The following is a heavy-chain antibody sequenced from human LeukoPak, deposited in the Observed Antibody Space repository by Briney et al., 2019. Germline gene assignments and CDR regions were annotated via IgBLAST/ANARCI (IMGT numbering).Heavy chain of an antibody. CDR2: IGSGGGSR. CDR1: GFTFSIYA. J-gene: IGHJ4*02. V-gene: IGHV3-23*01. CDR3: ASQSQVRYFDY. Sequence: GGSLRLSCAASGFTFSIYAMSWVRQAPGKGLDWVSTIGSGGGSRYYADSVKGRFTISRDNSKNTLYLQMNSLRAEDTAVYYCASQSQVRYFDYWGQGTLVTVSS.